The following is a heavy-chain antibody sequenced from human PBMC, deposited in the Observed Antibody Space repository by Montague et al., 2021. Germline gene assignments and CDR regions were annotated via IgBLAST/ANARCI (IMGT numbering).Heavy chain of an antibody. Sequence: SETLSLTCTVSGGSISRSSYYWGWIRQPPGKGLEWIGSIYSSGSTYYNPSLKSRVTLSADTSKSLFSLKLSSVTAADTAVYYCTRPGGYCTNDTCYFWFAPWGQGILVTVSS. D-gene: IGHD2-8*01. V-gene: IGHV4-39*01. CDR2: IYSSGST. CDR1: GGSISRSSYY. CDR3: TRPGGYCTNDTCYFWFAP. J-gene: IGHJ5*02.